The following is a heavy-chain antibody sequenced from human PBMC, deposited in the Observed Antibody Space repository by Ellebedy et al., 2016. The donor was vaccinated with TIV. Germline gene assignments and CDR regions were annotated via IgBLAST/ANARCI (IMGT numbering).Heavy chain of an antibody. CDR3: ARDLYDSSPRDY. Sequence: PGGSLRLSCETSGFVFSDFTMHWVRQAPGKGLEWVGLLWYDGSSEYYLDSVKGRFTISRDIAKNTLFLHMNSLRAEDSATYYCARDLYDSSPRDYWGQGTLVTVSS. J-gene: IGHJ4*02. CDR2: LWYDGSSE. V-gene: IGHV3-33*01. CDR1: GFVFSDFT. D-gene: IGHD3-22*01.